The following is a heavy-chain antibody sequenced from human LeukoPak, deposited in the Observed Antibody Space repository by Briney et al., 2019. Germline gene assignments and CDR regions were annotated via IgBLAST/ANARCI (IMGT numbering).Heavy chain of an antibody. CDR2: IIPIFGTA. J-gene: IGHJ4*02. CDR1: GGTFSSYA. V-gene: IGHV1-69*06. Sequence: SVKVSCKASGGTFSSYAISWVRQAPGQGLEWMGGIIPIFGTANYAQKFQGRVTITADKSTSTAYMELGSLRSEDTAVYYCARVQLGYCSSTSCYGYDYWGQGTLVTVSS. CDR3: ARVQLGYCSSTSCYGYDY. D-gene: IGHD2-2*01.